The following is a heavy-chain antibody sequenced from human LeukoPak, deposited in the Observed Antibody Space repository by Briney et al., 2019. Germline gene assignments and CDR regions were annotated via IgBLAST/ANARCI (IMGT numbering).Heavy chain of an antibody. V-gene: IGHV4-39*01. J-gene: IGHJ6*02. Sequence: SETLSLTCTVSGGSISSSSYYWGWIRQPPGKGLEWIGSIYYSGSTYYNPSLRSRVTISVDTSKNQFSLKLSSVTAADTAVYYCARHLRSDYYYGMDVWGQGTTVTVSS. CDR1: GGSISSSSYY. CDR3: ARHLRSDYYYGMDV. CDR2: IYYSGST.